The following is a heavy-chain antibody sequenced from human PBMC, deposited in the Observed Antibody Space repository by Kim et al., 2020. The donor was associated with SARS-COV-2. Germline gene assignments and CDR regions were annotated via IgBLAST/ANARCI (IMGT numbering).Heavy chain of an antibody. CDR1: GFTFSSYS. CDR3: ARDGRRKNGIVGEPDY. V-gene: IGHV3-21*04. D-gene: IGHD1-26*01. CDR2: ISSSSSYI. Sequence: GGSLRLSCAASGFTFSSYSMNWVRQAPGKGLEWVSSISSSSSYIYYADSVKGRFTISRDNAKNSLYLQMNSLRAEDTAVYYCARDGRRKNGIVGEPDYWGQGTLVTVSS. J-gene: IGHJ4*02.